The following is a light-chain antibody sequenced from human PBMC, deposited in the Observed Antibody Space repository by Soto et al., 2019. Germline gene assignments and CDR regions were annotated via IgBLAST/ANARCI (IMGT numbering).Light chain of an antibody. CDR1: QTISSW. V-gene: IGKV1-5*01. CDR2: DAS. CDR3: QQYNTYPT. J-gene: IGKJ1*01. Sequence: DIQMTQSPFTLSASVGDRVTITCRASQTISSWLAWYQQIPGKAPKLLIYDASNLESGVPSRFSGSGSGTEFTLTISSLQSDDFATYYCQQYNTYPTFGQGTKVDNK.